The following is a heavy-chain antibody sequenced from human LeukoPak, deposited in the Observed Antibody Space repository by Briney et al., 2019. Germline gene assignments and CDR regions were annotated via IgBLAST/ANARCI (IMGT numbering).Heavy chain of an antibody. J-gene: IGHJ4*02. CDR3: AKGGGDTTILRFLEWLLDFDY. D-gene: IGHD3-3*01. V-gene: IGHV3-21*04. CDR2: ISISSSYL. Sequence: GGSLRLSCAASGFTFSSYSMIWVRQAPGKGLEWVSSISISSSYLYYADSVKGRFTISRDNAKNSLYLQMNSLRAEDTAVYYCAKGGGDTTILRFLEWLLDFDYWGQGTLVTVPS. CDR1: GFTFSSYS.